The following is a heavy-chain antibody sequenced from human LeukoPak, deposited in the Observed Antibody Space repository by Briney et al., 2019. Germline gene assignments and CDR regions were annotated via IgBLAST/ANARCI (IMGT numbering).Heavy chain of an antibody. Sequence: LRLSCAASGFTVSSNYMSWIRQHPGKGLEWIGYIYYSGSTYYNPSLKSRVTISVDTSKNQFSLKLSSVTAADTAVYYCARGFPSGSYYAYWGQGTLVTVSS. J-gene: IGHJ4*02. CDR3: ARGFPSGSYYAY. V-gene: IGHV4-31*02. CDR2: IYYSGST. D-gene: IGHD1-26*01. CDR1: GFTVSSNY.